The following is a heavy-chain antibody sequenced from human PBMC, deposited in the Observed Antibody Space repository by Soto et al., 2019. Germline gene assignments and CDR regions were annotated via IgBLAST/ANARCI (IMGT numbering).Heavy chain of an antibody. J-gene: IGHJ4*02. CDR1: GGSISSYY. D-gene: IGHD5-18*01. CDR2: IYYSGST. CDR3: ARVVGLSGYTYYFDY. Sequence: SETLSLTCTVSGGSISSYYWSWIRQPPGKGLEWIGYIYYSGSTNYNPSLKSRVTISVDTSKNQFSLKLSSVTAADTAVYYCARVVGLSGYTYYFDYWGQGTLVTVSS. V-gene: IGHV4-59*01.